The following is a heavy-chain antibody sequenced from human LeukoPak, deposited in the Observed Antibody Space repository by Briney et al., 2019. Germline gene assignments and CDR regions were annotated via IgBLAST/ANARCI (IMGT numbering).Heavy chain of an antibody. CDR3: ARARAPVTRISSFDI. CDR1: GFTFSSYN. CDR2: ITSSSSYI. J-gene: IGHJ3*02. D-gene: IGHD4-17*01. V-gene: IGHV3-21*01. Sequence: GGSLRLSCAASGFTFSSYNMNWVRQAPGKGPEWVSSITSSSSYIYYADSVKGRFTISRGNSKNTLYLQMNSLRADDTAVYYCARARAPVTRISSFDIWGQGTMVTVSS.